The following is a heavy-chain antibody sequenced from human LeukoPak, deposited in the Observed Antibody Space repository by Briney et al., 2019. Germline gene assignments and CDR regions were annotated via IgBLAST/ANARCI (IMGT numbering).Heavy chain of an antibody. CDR1: GYTFTGYY. V-gene: IGHV1-2*02. D-gene: IGHD4-11*01. J-gene: IGHJ4*02. CDR2: INPKSGGT. CDR3: ARDTYSKGAFDY. Sequence: ASVKVSCKASGYTFTGYYMHWVRQAPRQGLKWMGWINPKSGGTNYAQKFQGRVTMTRDTSISTAYRELSRLRSDDTAVYYCARDTYSKGAFDYWGQGTLVTVSS.